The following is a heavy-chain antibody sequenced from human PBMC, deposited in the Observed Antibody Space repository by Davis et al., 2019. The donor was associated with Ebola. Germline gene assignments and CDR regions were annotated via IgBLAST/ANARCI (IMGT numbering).Heavy chain of an antibody. CDR3: AKDNRNIWSEV. CDR1: GFTFSSYA. D-gene: IGHD2/OR15-2a*01. CDR2: VTSSGGGT. Sequence: PGGSLRLSCAASGFTFSSYAMTWARQAPGKGLEWVSAVTSSGGGTYYADSVKGRFTISRDNSKNTLYLQMNGLRVEDTAISYCAKDNRNIWSEVWGQGTMVTVSS. V-gene: IGHV3-23*01. J-gene: IGHJ3*01.